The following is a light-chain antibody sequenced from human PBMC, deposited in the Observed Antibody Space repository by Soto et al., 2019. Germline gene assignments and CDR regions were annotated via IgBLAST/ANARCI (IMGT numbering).Light chain of an antibody. V-gene: IGLV1-36*01. CDR2: YDD. CDR3: AAWDDSLNGYV. CDR1: SSNIGNNA. Sequence: QSVLTQPPSESEAPRQRVTISCSGSSSNIGNNAVNWYQQLPGKAPKLLIYYDDLLPSGVSDRFSGSKSGTSASLAISGLQSEDEADYYCAAWDDSLNGYVFGPGTKLTVL. J-gene: IGLJ1*01.